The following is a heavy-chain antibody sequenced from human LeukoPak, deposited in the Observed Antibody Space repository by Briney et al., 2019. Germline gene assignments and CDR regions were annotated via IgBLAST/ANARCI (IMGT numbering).Heavy chain of an antibody. D-gene: IGHD2-15*01. CDR1: GFPFTSYW. Sequence: GGSLRLSCAASGFPFTSYWMSWVRQAPGKGLEWVANIKQDGSEKYYVDSVKGRFTISRDNAKNSLYLQMNSLRAEDTAVYYCARGRRYCSGGNCYPGYFDNWGQGSLVTVSS. J-gene: IGHJ4*02. CDR2: IKQDGSEK. CDR3: ARGRRYCSGGNCYPGYFDN. V-gene: IGHV3-7*05.